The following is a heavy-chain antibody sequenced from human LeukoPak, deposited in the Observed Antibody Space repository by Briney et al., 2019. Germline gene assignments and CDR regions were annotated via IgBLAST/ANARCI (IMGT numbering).Heavy chain of an antibody. V-gene: IGHV3-23*01. Sequence: GGSLRLSCAASGFTFSSYAMSWVRQAPGKGLEWVSAISGSGGSTYYADPVKGRFTISRDNSKNTLYLQMTRLRAEDTAVYYCAKDSVLRYFDWLLSPIDAFDIWGQGTMVTVSS. CDR3: AKDSVLRYFDWLLSPIDAFDI. D-gene: IGHD3-9*01. CDR1: GFTFSSYA. CDR2: ISGSGGST. J-gene: IGHJ3*02.